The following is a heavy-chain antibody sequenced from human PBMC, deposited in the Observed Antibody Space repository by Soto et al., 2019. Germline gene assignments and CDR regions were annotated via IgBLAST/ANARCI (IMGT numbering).Heavy chain of an antibody. J-gene: IGHJ6*02. CDR3: ASPTTRWSYDDGMDV. Sequence: QLVESGGRGVQPGRSLRLSCSASEFTFTSYAMHWVRQAPARGLEWVALISFDGTSEYYAASVKGRFIITRDNSKTMVYLQMNSPMADDTAIYYCASPTTRWSYDDGMDVWGQGTTVTVSS. V-gene: IGHV3-30-3*01. CDR2: ISFDGTSE. D-gene: IGHD2-15*01. CDR1: EFTFTSYA.